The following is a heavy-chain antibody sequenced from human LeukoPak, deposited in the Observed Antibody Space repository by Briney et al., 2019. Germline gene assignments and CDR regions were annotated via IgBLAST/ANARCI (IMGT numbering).Heavy chain of an antibody. J-gene: IGHJ4*02. V-gene: IGHV5-51*01. CDR1: GYSFTSYW. D-gene: IGHD3-9*01. CDR3: ARGGGYFDWLLAIDY. Sequence: GESLKISCKGPGYSFTSYWIGWVRQMPGKGLEWMGIIYPGDSDTRYSPSLQGQVTISADKSISTAYLQWSSLKASDTAMYYCARGGGYFDWLLAIDYWGQGTLVTVSS. CDR2: IYPGDSDT.